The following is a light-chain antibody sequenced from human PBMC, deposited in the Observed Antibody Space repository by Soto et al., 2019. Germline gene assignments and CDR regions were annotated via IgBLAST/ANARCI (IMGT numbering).Light chain of an antibody. J-gene: IGKJ1*01. Sequence: DIQMTQSPSTLSASVGDRVTITCRAGQSVSSWLAWYQQKPGKAPKLLIYKASTLESGVPSRFSGGGSGTEFTLTISSLQPDDFGTYYCQQYNNYFRTFGQGTKVDI. CDR2: KAS. CDR1: QSVSSW. CDR3: QQYNNYFRT. V-gene: IGKV1-5*03.